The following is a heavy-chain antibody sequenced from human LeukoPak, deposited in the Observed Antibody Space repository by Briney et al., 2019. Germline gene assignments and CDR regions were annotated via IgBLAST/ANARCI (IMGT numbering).Heavy chain of an antibody. D-gene: IGHD6-13*01. V-gene: IGHV1-18*01. J-gene: IGHJ4*01. CDR2: INTNNGNT. Sequence: ASVKVSCTASGYTFTNYGITWVRQAPGQGLEWMGWINTNNGNTNYAQKLQGRVTMTTDTSTTTAYMELRSLRSDDTAVYYCARGPIAAAGDYWGHGTLVTVSS. CDR3: ARGPIAAAGDY. CDR1: GYTFTNYG.